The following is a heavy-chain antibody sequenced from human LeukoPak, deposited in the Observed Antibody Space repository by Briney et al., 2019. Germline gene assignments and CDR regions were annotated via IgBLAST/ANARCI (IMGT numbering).Heavy chain of an antibody. CDR2: ISGSADNT. Sequence: GGSLRLSCVASGFIFDNYALSWVRQAPGKGLEWVSGISGSADNTYYADSVKGRSTISRDISKNTVYLQMNNLRVDDTAVYYCAKGPKLGDGFHCDYWGQGTLVTVSS. CDR1: GFIFDNYA. V-gene: IGHV3-23*01. CDR3: AKGPKLGDGFHCDY. J-gene: IGHJ4*02. D-gene: IGHD5-24*01.